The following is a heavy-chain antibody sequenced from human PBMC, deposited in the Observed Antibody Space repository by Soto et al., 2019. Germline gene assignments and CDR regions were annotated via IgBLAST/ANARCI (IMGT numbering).Heavy chain of an antibody. D-gene: IGHD3-10*02. CDR2: ITGSSSYI. CDR3: ARDTSDLCETDKYLQL. CDR1: GFTFSSYS. V-gene: IGHV3-21*01. Sequence: GGSLRLSCAASGFTFSSYSMNWVRQAPGKGLEWVSSITGSSSYIYYADSVKGRFTISRDNAKKSLYLQMNSLRAEDTAVYYCARDTSDLCETDKYLQLWGQGTRVTVSS. J-gene: IGHJ1*01.